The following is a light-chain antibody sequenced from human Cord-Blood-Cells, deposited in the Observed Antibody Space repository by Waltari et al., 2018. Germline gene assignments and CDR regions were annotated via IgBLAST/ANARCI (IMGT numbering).Light chain of an antibody. CDR3: GTWDSSLSAYV. CDR1: SSNIGTNY. CDR2: ENN. J-gene: IGLJ1*01. Sequence: QSVLTQPPSVSAAPGQKVTISCSGSSSNIGTNYVPWYQQLPGPAPKLLIYENNKRPSGIPDRFSGSKSGTSATLGITGLQTGDEADYYCGTWDSSLSAYVFGTGTKVTVL. V-gene: IGLV1-51*02.